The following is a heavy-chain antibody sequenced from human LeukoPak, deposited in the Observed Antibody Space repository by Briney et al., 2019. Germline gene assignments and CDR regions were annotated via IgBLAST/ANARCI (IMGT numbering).Heavy chain of an antibody. CDR3: VRGDGWFGELLNFDN. V-gene: IGHV3-48*02. J-gene: IGHJ4*02. CDR1: GFTFRAYS. Sequence: GGSLRLSCAPSGFTFRAYSMNWVRQAPGKGPEWLSHISSSSSTIYYADSVKGRFTISRDNAKNSLYLQMNSLRDEDTAVYYCVRGDGWFGELLNFDNWGQGTLVTVSS. CDR2: ISSSSSTI. D-gene: IGHD3-10*01.